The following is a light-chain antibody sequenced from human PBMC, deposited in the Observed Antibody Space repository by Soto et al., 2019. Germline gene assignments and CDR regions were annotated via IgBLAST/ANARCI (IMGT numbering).Light chain of an antibody. Sequence: EFLFPQSPGTLSLSPGERATLSCRASQSVGSNYLAWYQQTHGQAPRLLIYGASSRATGIADRFSGSGSWTDCTPTISRLEPEDVSLYYCQQYGYSPITFGQGTRLEIK. J-gene: IGKJ5*01. V-gene: IGKV3-20*01. CDR3: QQYGYSPIT. CDR1: QSVGSNY. CDR2: GAS.